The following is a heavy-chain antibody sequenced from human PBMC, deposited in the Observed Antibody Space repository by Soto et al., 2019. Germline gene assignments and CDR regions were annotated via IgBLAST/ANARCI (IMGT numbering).Heavy chain of an antibody. CDR2: IYYSGST. CDR1: GGSISSSSYY. V-gene: IGHV4-39*01. Sequence: SETLSLTCTVSGGSISSSSYYWGWIRQPPGKGLEWIGSIYYSGSTYYNPSLKSRVTISVDTSKNQFSLKLSSVTAADTAVYYCARQEITTAMVTGRFDYWGQGTLVTAPQ. J-gene: IGHJ4*02. CDR3: ARQEITTAMVTGRFDY. D-gene: IGHD5-18*01.